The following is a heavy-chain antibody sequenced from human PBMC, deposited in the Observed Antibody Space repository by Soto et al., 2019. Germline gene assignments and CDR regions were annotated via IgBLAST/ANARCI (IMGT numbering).Heavy chain of an antibody. CDR3: ARGSFCGYRGCFYV. D-gene: IGHD5-12*01. J-gene: IGHJ4*01. CDR1: GHSVSSTSVA. Sequence: TLSLTCATSGHSVSSTSVARNSIRQSPSRGIEWLGRTYYRSKWYNDYAVSVKSRITNNPDTSKNQFTLQLNSVTPEDTAVYYCARGSFCGYRGCFYVWSQGTPVTDSA. V-gene: IGHV6-1*01. CDR2: TYYRSKWYN.